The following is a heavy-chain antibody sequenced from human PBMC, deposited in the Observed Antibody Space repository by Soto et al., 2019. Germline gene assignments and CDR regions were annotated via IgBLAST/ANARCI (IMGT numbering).Heavy chain of an antibody. V-gene: IGHV3-33*01. D-gene: IGHD6-19*01. CDR1: GFTFSSYG. CDR3: ARDHQGIAVE. Sequence: QVQLVESGGGVVQPGRSLRLSCAASGFTFSSYGMHWVRQAPGKGLEWVAVIWYDGSNKDYADSVKGRFTISRDNSKNTLYLQMNSLRAEDTAVYYCARDHQGIAVEWGQGTLVTVSS. J-gene: IGHJ4*02. CDR2: IWYDGSNK.